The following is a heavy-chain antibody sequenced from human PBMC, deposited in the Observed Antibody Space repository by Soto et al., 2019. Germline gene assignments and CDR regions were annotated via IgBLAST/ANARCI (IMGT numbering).Heavy chain of an antibody. V-gene: IGHV1-3*01. D-gene: IGHD6-13*01. J-gene: IGHJ6*02. Sequence: QVQLVQSGAEVKKPGASVKVSCKASGYTFTSYAMHWVRQAPGQRLEWMGWINAGNGNTKYSQKFQGRVTITRDTSASTAYMELSSLRSEDTAVYYCARGGSSSWWRAYYYYGMDVWGQGTTVTVSS. CDR2: INAGNGNT. CDR1: GYTFTSYA. CDR3: ARGGSSSWWRAYYYYGMDV.